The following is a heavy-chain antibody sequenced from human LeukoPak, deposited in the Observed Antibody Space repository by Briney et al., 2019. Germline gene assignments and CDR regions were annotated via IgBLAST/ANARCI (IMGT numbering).Heavy chain of an antibody. Sequence: GGSLRLSCAASGFTFSSYWMSWVRQAPGKGLEWVANIKQDGSEKYYVDSVKGRFTISRDNAKNSLYLQMNSLRAEDTAVYYCARDYYGSVSYSNWFDPWGQGTLVTVSS. J-gene: IGHJ5*02. CDR2: IKQDGSEK. CDR1: GFTFSSYW. CDR3: ARDYYGSVSYSNWFDP. D-gene: IGHD3-10*01. V-gene: IGHV3-7*01.